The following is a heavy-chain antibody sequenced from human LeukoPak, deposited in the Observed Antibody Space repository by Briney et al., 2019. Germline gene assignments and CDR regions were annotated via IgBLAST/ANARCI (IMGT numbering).Heavy chain of an antibody. J-gene: IGHJ6*02. CDR3: ARDFGDYAYGMDV. D-gene: IGHD3-10*01. V-gene: IGHV3-21*01. Sequence: PGRSLRLSCAASGFTFSSYGIHWVRQAPGKGLEWVSSISSSSSYIYYADSVKGRFTISRDNAKNSLYLQMNSLRAEDTAVYYCARDFGDYAYGMDVWGQGTTVTVSS. CDR1: GFTFSSYG. CDR2: ISSSSSYI.